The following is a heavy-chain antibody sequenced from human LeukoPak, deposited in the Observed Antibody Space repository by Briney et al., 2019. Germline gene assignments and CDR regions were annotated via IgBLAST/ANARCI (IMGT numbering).Heavy chain of an antibody. CDR1: GFSVSTYA. D-gene: IGHD3-3*01. Sequence: GGSLRLSCAVSGFSVSTYAMSWVRQAPGKGLEWVASMSGSGGETNYAESVKGRFTVSRDNSKNTLYLQMNSLRAEDTAVYYCADLRFLEWLSRGGGMDVWGQGTTVIVSS. V-gene: IGHV3-23*01. J-gene: IGHJ6*02. CDR2: MSGSGGET. CDR3: ADLRFLEWLSRGGGMDV.